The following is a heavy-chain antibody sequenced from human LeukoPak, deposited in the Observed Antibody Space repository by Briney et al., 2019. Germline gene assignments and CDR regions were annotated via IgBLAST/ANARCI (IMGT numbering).Heavy chain of an antibody. Sequence: SETLSLTCTVSGGSISSSSYYWGWIRQPPGKGVEWIGSIYYSGSTYYNPSLKSRVTISVDTSKNQFSLKLSSVTAADTAVYYCASPYSHHAFDIWGQGTMVTVSS. V-gene: IGHV4-39*01. CDR3: ASPYSHHAFDI. CDR1: GGSISSSSYY. CDR2: IYYSGST. D-gene: IGHD6-13*01. J-gene: IGHJ3*02.